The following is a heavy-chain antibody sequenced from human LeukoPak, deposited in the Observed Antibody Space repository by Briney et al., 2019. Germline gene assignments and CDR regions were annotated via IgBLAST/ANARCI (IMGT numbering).Heavy chain of an antibody. CDR1: GGSISINTYY. CDR3: ARSRYYDGSGYFFDY. J-gene: IGHJ4*02. Sequence: PSETLSLTCTVSGGSISINTYYWGWIRQSPGKGLDWIGSTFYKRSTYYNPSLKSQVTISVDTSKNHFSLQLSSVTAADTAVYYCARSRYYDGSGYFFDYWGQGILVTVSS. V-gene: IGHV4-39*01. D-gene: IGHD3-22*01. CDR2: TFYKRST.